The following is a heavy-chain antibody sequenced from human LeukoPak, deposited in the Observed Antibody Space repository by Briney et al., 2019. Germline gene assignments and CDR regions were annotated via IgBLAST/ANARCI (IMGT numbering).Heavy chain of an antibody. J-gene: IGHJ4*02. V-gene: IGHV3-33*01. Sequence: GGSLRLSCAASGFTFSSYGMHWVRQAPGKGLEWVAVIWYDGSNKYYADSVKGRFTISRDNSKNTLYLQMNSLRAEDTAVYYRARDLWGYSSGWYLGYWGQGTLVTVSS. D-gene: IGHD6-19*01. CDR1: GFTFSSYG. CDR2: IWYDGSNK. CDR3: ARDLWGYSSGWYLGY.